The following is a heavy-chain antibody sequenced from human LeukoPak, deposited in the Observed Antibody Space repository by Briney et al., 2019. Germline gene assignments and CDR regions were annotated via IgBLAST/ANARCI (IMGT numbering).Heavy chain of an antibody. D-gene: IGHD3-16*01. CDR1: GYTFTGYY. V-gene: IGHV1-46*01. CDR3: ARDDVMLPPYYFDY. CDR2: INPSGGST. J-gene: IGHJ4*02. Sequence: ASVKVSCKASGYTFTGYYVHWVRQAPGQGLEWMGIINPSGGSTSYAQKFQGRVTMTRDMSTSTVYMELSSLRSEDTAVYYCARDDVMLPPYYFDYWGQGTLVTVSS.